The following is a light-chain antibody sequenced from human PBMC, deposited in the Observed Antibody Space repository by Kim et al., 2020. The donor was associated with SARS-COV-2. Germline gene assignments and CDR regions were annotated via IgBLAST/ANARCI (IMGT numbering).Light chain of an antibody. J-gene: IGKJ4*01. V-gene: IGKV3D-7*01. Sequence: PGERVTLSCRASQSVSSSYLTWYQQKPGQAPRLIIYGASSRATGIPARFSGSGSGTDFTLTISSLQPEDFAVYYCQQDYNLLTFGGGTKVDIK. CDR2: GAS. CDR1: QSVSSSY. CDR3: QQDYNLLT.